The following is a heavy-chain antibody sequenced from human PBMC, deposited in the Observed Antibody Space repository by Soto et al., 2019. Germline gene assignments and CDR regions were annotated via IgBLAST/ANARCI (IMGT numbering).Heavy chain of an antibody. V-gene: IGHV1-18*01. CDR2: ISAYNGNT. D-gene: IGHD3-10*01. Sequence: QVQLVQSGAEVKKPGASVKVSCKASGYTFTSYGISWVRQAPGQGLEWMGWISAYNGNTNYAQKLQGRVTMTTDTTTSQAHKELGSLRSEGTAGDYWAREAPPHDHGDFHFDHWGQGT. CDR1: GYTFTSYG. J-gene: IGHJ4*02. CDR3: AREAPPHDHGDFHFDH.